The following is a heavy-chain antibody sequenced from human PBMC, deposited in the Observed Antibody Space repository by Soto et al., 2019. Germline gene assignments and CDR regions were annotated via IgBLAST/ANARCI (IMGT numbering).Heavy chain of an antibody. D-gene: IGHD2-21*02. CDR3: ARDSPLNIVAVTAPSLLQGMDV. Sequence: ASVKVSCKASGYTFTSYGISWVRQAPGQGLEWMGWISAYNGNTNYAQKLQGRVTMTTDTSTSTAYMELRSLRSDDTAVYYCARDSPLNIVAVTAPSLLQGMDVWGQGTTVTVSS. CDR2: ISAYNGNT. CDR1: GYTFTSYG. J-gene: IGHJ6*02. V-gene: IGHV1-18*04.